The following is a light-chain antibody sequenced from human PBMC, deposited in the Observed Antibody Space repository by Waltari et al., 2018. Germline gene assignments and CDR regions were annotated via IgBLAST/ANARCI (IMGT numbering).Light chain of an antibody. Sequence: SYELTQPPSESVSPGQTDNITCPGEALPRHYVYWYQQKSGQAPLLVIFKDTERPSGIPERFSGSTSGTTVTLTISGVQAEDEAEYFCQSADDSGTYVVFGGGTRLTIL. CDR3: QSADDSGTYVV. CDR2: KDT. V-gene: IGLV3-25*03. J-gene: IGLJ2*01. CDR1: ALPRHY.